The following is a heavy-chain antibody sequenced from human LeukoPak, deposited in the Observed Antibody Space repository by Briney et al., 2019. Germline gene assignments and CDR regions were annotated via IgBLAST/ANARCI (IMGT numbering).Heavy chain of an antibody. Sequence: GGSLRLSCAASGFTFSNYWMHWVRQAPGQGLVWVSRTDTEGTSTHYADSVKGRFTVSRDNAKNTVYLQMNSLRAEDTAVYYCARDSYNNVDYWGQGTLVTVSS. CDR1: GFTFSNYW. CDR2: TDTEGTST. CDR3: ARDSYNNVDY. J-gene: IGHJ4*02. V-gene: IGHV3-74*01. D-gene: IGHD5-24*01.